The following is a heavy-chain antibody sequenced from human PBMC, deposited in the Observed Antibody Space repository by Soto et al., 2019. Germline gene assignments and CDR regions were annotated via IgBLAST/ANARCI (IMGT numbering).Heavy chain of an antibody. CDR2: IIPILGTP. J-gene: IGHJ4*02. V-gene: IGHV1-69*06. D-gene: IGHD3-22*01. Sequence: QVQLVQSGAEVKKPGSSVKVSCKASGDTFSNYAISWVRQAPGQGLEWMGGIIPILGTPTYAQKFKGRVTITADKATSTAYMELSSLRSEDTAVYYCARERSRYDRSGYYRPDYWGQGTLVTVSS. CDR3: ARERSRYDRSGYYRPDY. CDR1: GDTFSNYA.